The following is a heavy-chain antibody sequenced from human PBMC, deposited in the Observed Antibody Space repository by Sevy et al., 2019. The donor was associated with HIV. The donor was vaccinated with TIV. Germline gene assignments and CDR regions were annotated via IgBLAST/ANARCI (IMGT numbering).Heavy chain of an antibody. CDR1: GGSISSADYY. CDR3: ARAGYGDYDGYFDY. V-gene: IGHV4-30-4*01. D-gene: IGHD4-17*01. Sequence: SETRSLTCTVSGGSISSADYYWNWIRQPPGKGLEWIGYIYSSGNTYYNPSLKSRVTISVDTSMNRFSLKQSSVTAADTAVYYCARAGYGDYDGYFDYWGQGTLVTVSS. CDR2: IYSSGNT. J-gene: IGHJ4*02.